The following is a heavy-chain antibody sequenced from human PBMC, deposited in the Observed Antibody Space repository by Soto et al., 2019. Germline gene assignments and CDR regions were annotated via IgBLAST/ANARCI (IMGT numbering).Heavy chain of an antibody. CDR2: IIPILGIA. Sequence: GASVKVSCKASGGTFSSYTISWVRQAPGQGLEWMGRIIPILGIANYAQKFQGRVTITADKSTSTAYMELSSLRSEDTAVYYCARDHWNDDVYYFDYWGQGTLVTVSS. D-gene: IGHD1-1*01. J-gene: IGHJ4*02. V-gene: IGHV1-69*04. CDR1: GGTFSSYT. CDR3: ARDHWNDDVYYFDY.